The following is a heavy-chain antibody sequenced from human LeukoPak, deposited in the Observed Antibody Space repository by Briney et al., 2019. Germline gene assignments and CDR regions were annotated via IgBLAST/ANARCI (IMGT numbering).Heavy chain of an antibody. Sequence: KSSETLSLTCAVSGYSISSSNWWGWMRQPPGKGVEWGGDIYYSGNTYYNQSLKSRVTMSVDTSKNQFSLKLSSVTAADTAVYYCAVGLGTFDYWGQGTLSPSPQ. J-gene: IGHJ4*02. CDR1: GYSISSSNW. CDR3: AVGLGTFDY. V-gene: IGHV4-28*01. D-gene: IGHD7-27*01. CDR2: IYYSGNT.